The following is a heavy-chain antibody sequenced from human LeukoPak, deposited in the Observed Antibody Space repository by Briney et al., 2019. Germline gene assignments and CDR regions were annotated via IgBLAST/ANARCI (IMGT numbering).Heavy chain of an antibody. CDR3: ARAIFGLVIVYYMDV. Sequence: GGSLRLSCAASGFTFSSYAMIWVRQAPGKGLEWVSRLSGSGDSTYYADSVKGRFTISRDNSKNTLYLQTNSLRAEDTAIYFCARAIFGLVIVYYMDVWGKGTTVTVSS. CDR1: GFTFSSYA. D-gene: IGHD3/OR15-3a*01. J-gene: IGHJ6*03. CDR2: LSGSGDST. V-gene: IGHV3-23*01.